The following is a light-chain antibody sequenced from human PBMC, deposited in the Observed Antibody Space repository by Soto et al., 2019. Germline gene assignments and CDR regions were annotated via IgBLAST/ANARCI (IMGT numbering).Light chain of an antibody. V-gene: IGKV1-5*03. CDR2: KAS. J-gene: IGKJ1*01. CDR3: QHYNTYPWT. Sequence: DIQMTQSPSSVSASVGDRLTITCRASRDISNSLAWYQQKPGKAPNLLIHKASHLESGVPSRFSGSGSGTEFTLTISSLQPGDFATYYCQHYNTYPWTFGQGTKV. CDR1: RDISNS.